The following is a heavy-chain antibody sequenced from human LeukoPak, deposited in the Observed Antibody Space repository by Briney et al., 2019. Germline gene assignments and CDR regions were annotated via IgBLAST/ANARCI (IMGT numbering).Heavy chain of an antibody. V-gene: IGHV3-30-3*01. J-gene: IGHJ6*02. Sequence: PGGSLRLSCAASGFTFSSYAMHWVRQAPGKGLEWVAVISYDGSNKYYADSVKGRFTISGDNSKNTLYLQMNSLRAEDTAVYYCARELDYGMDVWGQGTTVTVSS. CDR3: ARELDYGMDV. CDR1: GFTFSSYA. CDR2: ISYDGSNK.